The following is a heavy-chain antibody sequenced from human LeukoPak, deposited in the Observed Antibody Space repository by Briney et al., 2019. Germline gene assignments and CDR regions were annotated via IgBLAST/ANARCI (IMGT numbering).Heavy chain of an antibody. V-gene: IGHV3-21*01. CDR2: ISSSSSYI. CDR1: GFTFSIYA. Sequence: PGGSLRLSCAASGFTFSIYAMNWVRQAPGKGLEWVSSISSSSSYIYYADSVKGRFTISRDNAKNSLYLQMNSLRAEDTAVYYCARADWSGKPSGDWGQGTLVTVSS. D-gene: IGHD3-3*01. CDR3: ARADWSGKPSGD. J-gene: IGHJ4*02.